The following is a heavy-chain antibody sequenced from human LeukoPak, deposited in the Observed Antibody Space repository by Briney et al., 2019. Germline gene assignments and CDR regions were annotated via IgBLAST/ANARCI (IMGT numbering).Heavy chain of an antibody. CDR1: GGTFSSYA. J-gene: IGHJ4*02. CDR3: ARLSRGDGYNNDY. CDR2: IIPILGIA. D-gene: IGHD5-24*01. Sequence: SVKVSCKASGGTFSSYAISWVRQAPGQGLEWMGRIIPILGIANYAQKFQGRVTITADKFTSTAYMELSSLRSEDTAVYYCARLSRGDGYNNDYWGQGALVTVSS. V-gene: IGHV1-69*04.